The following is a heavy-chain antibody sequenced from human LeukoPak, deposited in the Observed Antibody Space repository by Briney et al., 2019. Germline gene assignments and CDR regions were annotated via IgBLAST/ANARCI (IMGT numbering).Heavy chain of an antibody. CDR1: GYSFTSYW. CDR2: IYPGDSDT. V-gene: IGHV5-51*01. J-gene: IGHJ5*02. CDR3: ARQATTVTPYNWFDP. D-gene: IGHD4-11*01. Sequence: GESLKISCEGSGYSFTSYWIGWVRQMPGKGLEWRGIIYPGDSDTRYSPSFQGQVTISADKSISTAYLQWSSLKASDTAMYYCARQATTVTPYNWFDPWGQGTLVTVSS.